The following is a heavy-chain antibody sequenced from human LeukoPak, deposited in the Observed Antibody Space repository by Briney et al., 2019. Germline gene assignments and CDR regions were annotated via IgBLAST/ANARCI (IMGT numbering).Heavy chain of an antibody. CDR2: IYYSGST. CDR3: ARSLVIPTYYDSSGYNYYFDY. V-gene: IGHV4-59*08. J-gene: IGHJ4*02. D-gene: IGHD3-22*01. Sequence: SETLSLTCTVSGGSISSYYWSWIRQPPGKGLEWIGYIYYSGSTNYNPSLKSRVTISVVTSKNQFSLKLSSVTAADTAVYYCARSLVIPTYYDSSGYNYYFDYWGQGTLVTVSS. CDR1: GGSISSYY.